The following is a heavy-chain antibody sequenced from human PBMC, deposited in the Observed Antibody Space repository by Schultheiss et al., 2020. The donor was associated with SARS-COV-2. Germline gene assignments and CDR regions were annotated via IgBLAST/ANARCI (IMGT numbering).Heavy chain of an antibody. J-gene: IGHJ4*02. D-gene: IGHD5-18*01. CDR3: AREGYSYEIDY. CDR2: ISYDGSNK. Sequence: GGSLRLSCAASGFTFSSYGMHWVRQAPGKGLEWVAVISYDGSNKYYADSVKGRFTISRDNSKNTLYLQMNSLRAEDTAVYYCAREGYSYEIDYWGQGTLVTVSS. CDR1: GFTFSSYG. V-gene: IGHV3-30*19.